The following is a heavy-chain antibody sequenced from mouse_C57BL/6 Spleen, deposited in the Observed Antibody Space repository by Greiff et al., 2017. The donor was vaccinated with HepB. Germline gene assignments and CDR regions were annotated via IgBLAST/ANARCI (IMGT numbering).Heavy chain of an antibody. D-gene: IGHD1-1*01. V-gene: IGHV14-1*01. CDR1: GFNIKDYY. CDR2: IDPEDGDT. Sequence: EVQLQESGAELVRPGASVKLSCTASGFNIKDYYMHWVKQRPEQGLEWIGRIDPEDGDTEYAPKFQGKATMTADTSSNTAYLQLSSLTSEDTAVYYCTTITTVVATSYYFDYWGQGTTLTVSS. CDR3: TTITTVVATSYYFDY. J-gene: IGHJ2*01.